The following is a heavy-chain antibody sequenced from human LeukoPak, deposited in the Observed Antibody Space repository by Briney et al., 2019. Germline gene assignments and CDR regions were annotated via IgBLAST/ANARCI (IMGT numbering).Heavy chain of an antibody. Sequence: KSGGSLRLSCAASGFTFSSYEMNWVRQAPGKGLEWVSYISSSGSTIHYADSVKGRFTISRDNAKNSLYLQMNSLRAEDTAVYYCAGVVEAAATPIYYMDVWGKGTTVTVSS. V-gene: IGHV3-48*03. J-gene: IGHJ6*03. CDR2: ISSSGSTI. D-gene: IGHD6-13*01. CDR1: GFTFSSYE. CDR3: AGVVEAAATPIYYMDV.